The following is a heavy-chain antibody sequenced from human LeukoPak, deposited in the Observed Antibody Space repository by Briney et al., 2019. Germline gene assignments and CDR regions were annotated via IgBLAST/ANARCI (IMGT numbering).Heavy chain of an antibody. CDR3: ARGDGGYGSGARYYYFDY. CDR1: GFTFSSYG. CDR2: ISYDGSNK. Sequence: GGSLRLSCAASGFTFSSYGMHWVRQAPGKGLEWVAVISYDGSNKYYADSVKGRFTISRDNSKNTLYLQMNSLRAEDTAVYYCARGDGGYGSGARYYYFDYWGQGTLVTVSS. D-gene: IGHD3-10*01. V-gene: IGHV3-30*19. J-gene: IGHJ4*02.